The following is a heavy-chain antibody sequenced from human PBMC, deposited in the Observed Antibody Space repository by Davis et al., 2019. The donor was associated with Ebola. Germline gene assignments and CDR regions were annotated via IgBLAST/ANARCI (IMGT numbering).Heavy chain of an antibody. Sequence: PGGSLRLSCTASGFTSGDYAMSWVRQAPGKGLEWVGSIRSKAYGGTTEYAASVKGRFTISRDDSKSIAYLQMNSLRAEDTAGYYCARDADGSYDFWSRHWFDAWGQGTLVTVSS. CDR2: IRSKAYGGTT. V-gene: IGHV3-49*04. J-gene: IGHJ5*02. CDR1: GFTSGDYA. CDR3: ARDADGSYDFWSRHWFDA. D-gene: IGHD3-3*01.